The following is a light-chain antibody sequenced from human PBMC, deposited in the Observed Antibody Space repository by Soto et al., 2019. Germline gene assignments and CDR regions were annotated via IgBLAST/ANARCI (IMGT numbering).Light chain of an antibody. V-gene: IGLV2-14*01. CDR2: EVS. Sequence: QSALTQPASVSGSPGQSITISCTGTSSDVGNFKYVSWYQQHPGKVPRLMLYEVSNRPSGVSNRFSGSKSGNTASLTISGLQAEDEADYYCSSYSTTYTYVFRSGTKVTVL. CDR1: SSDVGNFKY. CDR3: SSYSTTYTYV. J-gene: IGLJ1*01.